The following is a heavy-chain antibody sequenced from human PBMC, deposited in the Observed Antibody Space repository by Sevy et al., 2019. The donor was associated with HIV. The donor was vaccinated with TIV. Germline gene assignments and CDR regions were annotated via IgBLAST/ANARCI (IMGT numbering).Heavy chain of an antibody. CDR1: GFRFSNYT. CDR2: ISESGGTT. J-gene: IGHJ4*02. CDR3: ANRPPYGSSWYYSDY. D-gene: IGHD6-13*01. V-gene: IGHV3-23*01. Sequence: GGSLRLSCAASGFRFSNYTISWVRQAPGKGLEWVTVISESGGTTYYADSVKGRFTISRDNSKNTVHLQMNSLRVEDTAVYYCANRPPYGSSWYYSDYWGQGTLVTVSS.